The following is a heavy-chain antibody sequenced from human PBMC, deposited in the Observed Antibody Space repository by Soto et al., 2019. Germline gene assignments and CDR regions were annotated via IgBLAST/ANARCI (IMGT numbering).Heavy chain of an antibody. Sequence: SETLSLTCAVSGGSISSGGYSWSWIRQPPGKGLEWIGYIYHSGSTYYNPSLKSRVIISVDRSKNQFSLKLSSVTAADTAVYYCARDPPGETWGQGXLVTVSS. V-gene: IGHV4-30-2*01. CDR2: IYHSGST. CDR3: ARDPPGET. CDR1: GGSISSGGYS. J-gene: IGHJ4*02.